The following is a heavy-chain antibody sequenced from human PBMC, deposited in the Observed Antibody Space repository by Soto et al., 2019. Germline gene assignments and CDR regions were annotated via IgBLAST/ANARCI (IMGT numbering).Heavy chain of an antibody. CDR3: ARDETVGGFDVFVVVPAAMRY. Sequence: GGSLRLSCAASGFTFSSYSMNWVRQAPGKGLEWVSSISSSSSYIYYADSVKGRFTISRDNAKNSLYLQMNSLRAEDTAVYYCARDETVGGFDVFVVVPAAMRYWGQGTLVTVSS. J-gene: IGHJ4*02. CDR1: GFTFSSYS. CDR2: ISSSSSYI. V-gene: IGHV3-21*01. D-gene: IGHD2-2*01.